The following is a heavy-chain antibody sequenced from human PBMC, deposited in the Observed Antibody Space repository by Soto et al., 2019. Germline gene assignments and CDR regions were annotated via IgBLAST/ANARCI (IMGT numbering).Heavy chain of an antibody. CDR1: GYTFTSYG. D-gene: IGHD6-19*01. J-gene: IGHJ3*02. Sequence: ASVKVSCKASGYTFTSYGISWVRQAPGQGLEWMGWISAYNGNTNYAQKLQGRVTMTTDTSTSTAYMELRSLRSDDTAVYYCARDDGQWLVRSAFDIWRQGTMVTVSS. CDR3: ARDDGQWLVRSAFDI. V-gene: IGHV1-18*04. CDR2: ISAYNGNT.